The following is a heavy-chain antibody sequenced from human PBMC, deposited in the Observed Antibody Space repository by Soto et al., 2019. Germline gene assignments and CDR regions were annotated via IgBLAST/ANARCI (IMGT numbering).Heavy chain of an antibody. CDR1: GGSISSGGYY. V-gene: IGHV4-31*03. CDR3: ARLGVGESSGDALDI. J-gene: IGHJ3*02. Sequence: QVQLQESGPGLVKPSQTLSLTCTVSGGSISSGGYYWSWIRQHPGKGLEWIGYIYYSGSTYYNPSLDSRVTQSVHTSKSQISVNLGAETSAETALFYCARLGVGESSGDALDIWGQGTMVTVSS. D-gene: IGHD3-10*01. CDR2: IYYSGST.